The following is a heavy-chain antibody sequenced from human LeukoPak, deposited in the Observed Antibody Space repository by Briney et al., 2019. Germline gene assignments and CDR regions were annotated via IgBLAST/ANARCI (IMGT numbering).Heavy chain of an antibody. Sequence: SETLSLTCTVSGGSISRFYWSWIRQPAGRGLEWIGRIYTSGNTNYNPSLKSRVTISVDTSKNQFSLKLGSVTAADTAVYYCARDPGLMVRGSRRGYDGNYYYMDVWGKGTTVTISS. V-gene: IGHV4-4*07. CDR1: GGSISRFY. D-gene: IGHD3-10*01. J-gene: IGHJ6*03. CDR3: ARDPGLMVRGSRRGYDGNYYYMDV. CDR2: IYTSGNT.